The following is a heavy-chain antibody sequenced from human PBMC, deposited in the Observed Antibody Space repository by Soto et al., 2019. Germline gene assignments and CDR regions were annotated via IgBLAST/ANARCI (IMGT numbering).Heavy chain of an antibody. Sequence: PSETLSLTCAVYGGSFSGYYWSWIRQPPGKGLEWIGEINHSGSTNYNPSLKSRVTISVDTSKNQFSLKLSSVTAADTAVYYCARGQLAAAGTDYWGQGTLVTVSS. CDR1: GGSFSGYY. CDR3: ARGQLAAAGTDY. J-gene: IGHJ4*02. CDR2: INHSGST. D-gene: IGHD6-13*01. V-gene: IGHV4-34*01.